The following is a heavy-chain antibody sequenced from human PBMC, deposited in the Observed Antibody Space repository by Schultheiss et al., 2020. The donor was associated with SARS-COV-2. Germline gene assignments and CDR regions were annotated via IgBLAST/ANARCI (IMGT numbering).Heavy chain of an antibody. Sequence: SETLSLTCAVYGGSFSGYYWSWIRQPPGKGLEWIGYIYYSGSTNYNPSLKSRVTISVDTSKNQFSLKLSSVTAADTAVYYCAREAGNSADYWGQGTLVTVSS. CDR1: GGSFSGYY. J-gene: IGHJ4*02. CDR3: AREAGNSADY. CDR2: IYYSGST. V-gene: IGHV4-34*11. D-gene: IGHD4-23*01.